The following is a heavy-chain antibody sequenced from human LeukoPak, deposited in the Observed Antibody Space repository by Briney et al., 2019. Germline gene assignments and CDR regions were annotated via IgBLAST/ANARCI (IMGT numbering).Heavy chain of an antibody. V-gene: IGHV3-48*01. CDR3: VSDGH. CDR1: GFIFSIYS. J-gene: IGHJ4*02. Sequence: PGGSLRLSCAASGFIFSIYSLNWVRQAPGKGLEWVSYISSSGSNVYYADSVKGRFTISRDNAKNSLYLQMNSLRVEDTAVYYCVSDGHWGQGSLVTVSS. CDR2: ISSSGSNV.